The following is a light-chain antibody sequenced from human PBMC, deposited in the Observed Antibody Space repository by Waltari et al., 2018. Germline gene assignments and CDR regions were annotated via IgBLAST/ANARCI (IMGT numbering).Light chain of an antibody. CDR2: AAT. CDR3: LQYFGTPRT. CDR1: QAISNY. J-gene: IGKJ2*01. V-gene: IGKV1-27*01. Sequence: DIQMTQSPTSLSASVGDRVTITCRASQAISNYLAWYQQKPGKVPKLLIYAATTLQSGVPSRFSGSGAGTDFTLTISSLQAEDVAVYYCLQYFGTPRTFGQGTKLEIK.